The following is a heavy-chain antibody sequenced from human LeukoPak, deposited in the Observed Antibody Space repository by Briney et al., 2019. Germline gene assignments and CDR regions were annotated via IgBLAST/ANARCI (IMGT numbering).Heavy chain of an antibody. CDR2: ISGSGGST. D-gene: IGHD4-17*01. CDR3: AKDPYGDLINWFDP. Sequence: PGRSLRLSCAASGFTFSSYAMSWVRQAPGKGLEWVSAISGSGGSTYYADSVKGRFTISRDNSKNTLYLQMNSLRAEDTAVYYCAKDPYGDLINWFDPWGQGTLVTVSS. J-gene: IGHJ5*02. V-gene: IGHV3-23*01. CDR1: GFTFSSYA.